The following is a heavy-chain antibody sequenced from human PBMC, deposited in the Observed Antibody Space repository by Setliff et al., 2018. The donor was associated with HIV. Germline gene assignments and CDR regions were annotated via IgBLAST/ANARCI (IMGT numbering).Heavy chain of an antibody. CDR3: ARNGRQLVRGEFDY. CDR1: GVTFFSTYS. J-gene: IGHJ4*02. Sequence: GGSLRLSCAGSGVTFFSTYSMNWVRQAPGKGLECVAYIISGSSTVYYADSVKGRFTVSRDNAKNSVYLEMNSLRAEDTAVYYCARNGRQLVRGEFDYWGQGTLVTVSS. CDR2: IISGSSTV. V-gene: IGHV3-48*01. D-gene: IGHD6-6*01.